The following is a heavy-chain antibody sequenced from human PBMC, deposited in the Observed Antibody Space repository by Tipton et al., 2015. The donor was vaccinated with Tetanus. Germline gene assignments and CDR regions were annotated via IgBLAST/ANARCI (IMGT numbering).Heavy chain of an antibody. CDR1: GGSFSGYF. CDR2: INHSGST. Sequence: TLSLTCAVYGGSFSGYFWSWIRQPPGKGLEWIGEINHSGSTNYNPSLKSRVTMSVDTSKNQFSLKLSSVTAADTAVYYCASGWRYYYDTTGFSDYWGQGTLVPVSA. D-gene: IGHD3-22*01. CDR3: ASGWRYYYDTTGFSDY. V-gene: IGHV4-34*01. J-gene: IGHJ4*02.